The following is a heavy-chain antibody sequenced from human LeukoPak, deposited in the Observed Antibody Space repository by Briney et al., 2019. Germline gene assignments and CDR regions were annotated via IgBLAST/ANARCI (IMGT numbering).Heavy chain of an antibody. J-gene: IGHJ4*02. CDR3: ALRPGIAVAGTSYFDY. V-gene: IGHV4-34*01. Sequence: SETLSLTCAVYGGSFSGYYWSWLRQPPGKGLEWIGEINHSGSTNYNPSLKSRVTISVDTSKNQFSLKLSSVTAADTAVYYCALRPGIAVAGTSYFDYWGQGTLVTVSS. CDR1: GGSFSGYY. CDR2: INHSGST. D-gene: IGHD6-19*01.